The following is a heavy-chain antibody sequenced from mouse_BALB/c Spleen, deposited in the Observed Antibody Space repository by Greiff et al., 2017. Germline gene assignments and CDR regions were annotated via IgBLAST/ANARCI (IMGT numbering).Heavy chain of an antibody. D-gene: IGHD1-1*01. CDR3: ARQDYGSPYYFDY. CDR2: INSNGGST. J-gene: IGHJ2*01. Sequence: EVKLMESGGGLVKLGGSLKLSCAASGFTFSSYYMSWVRQTPEKRLELVAAINSNGGSTYYPDTVKGRFTISRDNAKNTLYLQMSSLKSEDTALYYCARQDYGSPYYFDYWGQGTTLTVSS. CDR1: GFTFSSYY. V-gene: IGHV5-6-2*01.